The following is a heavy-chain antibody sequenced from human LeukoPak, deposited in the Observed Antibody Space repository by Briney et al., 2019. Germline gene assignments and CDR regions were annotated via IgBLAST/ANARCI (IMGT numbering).Heavy chain of an antibody. V-gene: IGHV1-46*02. J-gene: IGHJ4*02. Sequence: GASVKVPCKASGYTFNNYYMYWVRQAPGQGLEWMGMINPSGGGTSYAQKFQGRVTMTRDTSTRTVYMEVSSLKPEDTAVYYCARQGAYSSAIGMGYWGQGTLVTVSS. CDR1: GYTFNNYY. CDR2: INPSGGGT. CDR3: ARQGAYSSAIGMGY. D-gene: IGHD6-19*01.